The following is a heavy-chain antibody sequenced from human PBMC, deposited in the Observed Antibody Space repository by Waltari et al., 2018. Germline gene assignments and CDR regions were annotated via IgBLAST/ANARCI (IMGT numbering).Heavy chain of an antibody. CDR1: GFSVISDY. Sequence: EVQMVETGGGLIQPGGSMRLYCAGSGFSVISDYMPWVRQPPGKGLEWVSYIYSGGSTYYADSVKGRFTISRDKSKNTLYLQMNNLRAEDTAVYYCARENSGSYGEFDFWGQGTLVTVSS. V-gene: IGHV3-53*02. J-gene: IGHJ4*02. CDR3: ARENSGSYGEFDF. D-gene: IGHD1-26*01. CDR2: IYSGGST.